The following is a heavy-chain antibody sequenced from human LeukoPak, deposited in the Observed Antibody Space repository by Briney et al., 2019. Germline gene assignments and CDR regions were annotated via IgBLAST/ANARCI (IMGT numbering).Heavy chain of an antibody. CDR1: GGSISSYY. D-gene: IGHD3-22*01. J-gene: IGHJ4*02. V-gene: IGHV4-59*08. CDR3: ASLGRGYYYDSSGYYSDY. CDR2: IYYSGST. Sequence: SETLSLTCTVSGGSISSYYWSWIRQPPGKGLEWIGYIYYSGSTNYNPSLKSRVTISVDTSKNQFSLKLSSVTAADTAVYYCASLGRGYYYDSSGYYSDYWGQGTLVTVSS.